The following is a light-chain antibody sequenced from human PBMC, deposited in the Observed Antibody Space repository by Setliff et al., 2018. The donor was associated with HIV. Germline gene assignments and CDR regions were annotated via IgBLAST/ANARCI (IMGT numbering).Light chain of an antibody. CDR1: SSDVGGYDF. CDR2: DVS. CDR3: SSYTGRSTFV. V-gene: IGLV2-14*01. J-gene: IGLJ1*01. Sequence: QSVLTQPASVSGSPGQSITISCIGTSSDVGGYDFVSWYQEHPGKAPKLMIYDVSKRPSGVSNRFSGSKSGNTASLTISGLQAEDEADYPCSSYTGRSTFVFGTGTKVT.